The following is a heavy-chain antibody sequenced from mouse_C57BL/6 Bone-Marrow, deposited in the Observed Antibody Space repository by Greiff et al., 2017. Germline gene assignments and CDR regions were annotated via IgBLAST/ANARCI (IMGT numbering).Heavy chain of an antibody. CDR3: AKLGPYYYAMDY. CDR2: INPGSGGT. CDR1: GYAFTNYL. V-gene: IGHV1-54*01. Sequence: QVQLQQSGAELVRPGTSVKVSCKASGYAFTNYLIEWVKQRPGQDLEWIGVINPGSGGTNYNEKFKGKAILTAEKSSSTAYMQLSSLTSEDSAVYFCAKLGPYYYAMDYWGQGTSVTVSS. J-gene: IGHJ4*01. D-gene: IGHD4-1*01.